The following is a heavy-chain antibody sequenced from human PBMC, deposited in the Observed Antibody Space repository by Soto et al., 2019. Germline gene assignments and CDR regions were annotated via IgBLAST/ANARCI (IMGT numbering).Heavy chain of an antibody. CDR3: ARDRGVAPPVAGNTHYYYYMDV. CDR1: GYSFTNYG. CDR2: ISAYNGDT. J-gene: IGHJ6*03. V-gene: IGHV1-18*01. Sequence: QDQLVQSGGEVKKPGASVKVSCKASGYSFTNYGITWVRQAPGQGFEWMGWISAYNGDTNYAQKLQGRVTMTTDTSTRPAYLELRSLRSDDTAVYYCARDRGVAPPVAGNTHYYYYMDVWGKGTTVTVSS. D-gene: IGHD6-19*01.